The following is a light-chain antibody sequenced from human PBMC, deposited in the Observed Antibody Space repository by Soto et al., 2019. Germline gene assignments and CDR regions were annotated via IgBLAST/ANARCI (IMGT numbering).Light chain of an antibody. CDR3: QQYNNYGSWT. CDR2: KAS. CDR1: QSISGW. Sequence: DIQMTQSPSTLSASVGDRVTITCRASQSISGWLAWYQQKPGKAPKLLIYKASTLESGVPSRFSGSGSGTESTLTISSLQPDDFATYYCQQYNNYGSWTFGQGTRVEIK. V-gene: IGKV1-5*03. J-gene: IGKJ1*01.